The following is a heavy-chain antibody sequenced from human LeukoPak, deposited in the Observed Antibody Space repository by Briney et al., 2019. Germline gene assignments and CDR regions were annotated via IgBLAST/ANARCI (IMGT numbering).Heavy chain of an antibody. J-gene: IGHJ4*02. CDR3: AKGRAWIQLWLFDY. V-gene: IGHV3-23*01. Sequence: GESLKISCKGSGYSFTSYWIGWVRQAPGKGLEWVSAISGSGGSTYYADSVKGRFTISRDNSKNTLYLQMNSLRAEDTAVYYCAKGRAWIQLWLFDYWGQGTLVTVSS. CDR2: ISGSGGST. D-gene: IGHD5-18*01. CDR1: GYSFTSYW.